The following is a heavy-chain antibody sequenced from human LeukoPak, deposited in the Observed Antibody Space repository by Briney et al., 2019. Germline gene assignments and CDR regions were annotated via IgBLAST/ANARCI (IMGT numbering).Heavy chain of an antibody. D-gene: IGHD6-13*01. CDR1: GFTFSNYW. CDR3: ARDPYSSSWSYGMDV. CDR2: IKQDGSET. V-gene: IGHV3-7*05. Sequence: GGSLRLSCTASGFTFSNYWMSWVRQTPEKGLEWVANIKQDGSETVYVDSVKGRFTIPRDNAQSSLYLQMNSLRAEDTAVYYCARDPYSSSWSYGMDVWGQGTAVTVSS. J-gene: IGHJ6*02.